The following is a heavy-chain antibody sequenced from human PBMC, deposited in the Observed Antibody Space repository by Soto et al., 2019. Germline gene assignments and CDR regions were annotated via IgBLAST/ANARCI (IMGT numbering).Heavy chain of an antibody. CDR2: VYRTGST. V-gene: IGHV4-4*02. Sequence: QVQLQESGPGLVKPSGTLSLTCAVSGGSISTSNWWSWVRQPPGKGLEWIGEVYRTGSTNYNPSLESRLTISVDQSKNQFSLKLTSVPAADTAVYYCARARATIAAAAIFDCWGQGTLVTVSS. CDR3: ARARATIAAAAIFDC. CDR1: GGSISTSNW. J-gene: IGHJ4*02. D-gene: IGHD6-13*01.